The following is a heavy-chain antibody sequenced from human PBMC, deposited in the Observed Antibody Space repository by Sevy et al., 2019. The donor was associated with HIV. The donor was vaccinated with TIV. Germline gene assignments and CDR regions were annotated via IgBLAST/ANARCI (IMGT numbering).Heavy chain of an antibody. CDR2: TRNKANSYTT. V-gene: IGHV3-72*01. CDR1: GFTFSDHY. J-gene: IGHJ4*02. Sequence: GGSLRLSCAASGFTFSDHYMDWVRQAPWKGLEWVGRTRNKANSYTTEYAASVKGRFTISRDDSKNSLYLQMNSLKTEDTAVYYCAREGYDSSRGYFDYWGQGTLVTVSS. D-gene: IGHD3-3*01. CDR3: AREGYDSSRGYFDY.